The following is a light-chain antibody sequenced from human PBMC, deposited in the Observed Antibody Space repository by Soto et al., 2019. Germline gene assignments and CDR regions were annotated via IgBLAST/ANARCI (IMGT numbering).Light chain of an antibody. CDR1: QSVSSN. CDR3: QQYNNWSPWT. V-gene: IGKV3-15*01. J-gene: IGKJ1*01. CDR2: GVS. Sequence: EIVMTQSPATLSVSPGERATLSCRASQSVSSNLAWYQQNPGQAPMLLIYGVSTRATGIPARFSGSGSGTDLPLTISSLQSEDCAVYYCQQYNNWSPWTFGQGTKVEIK.